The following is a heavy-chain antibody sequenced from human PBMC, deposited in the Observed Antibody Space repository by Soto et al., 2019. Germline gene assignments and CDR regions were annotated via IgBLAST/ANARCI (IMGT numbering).Heavy chain of an antibody. Sequence: PSETLSLTCAVYGGSFSGYYWSWIRQPPGKGLEWIGEINHSGSTNYNPSLKSRVTISVDTSKNQFSLKLSSVTAADTAVYYCARGPSITMIVVVTSWFDPWGQGTLVTVSS. CDR1: GGSFSGYY. V-gene: IGHV4-34*01. CDR3: ARGPSITMIVVVTSWFDP. J-gene: IGHJ5*02. D-gene: IGHD3-22*01. CDR2: INHSGST.